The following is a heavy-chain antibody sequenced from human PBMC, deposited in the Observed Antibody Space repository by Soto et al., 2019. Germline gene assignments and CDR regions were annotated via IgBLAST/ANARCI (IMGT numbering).Heavy chain of an antibody. Sequence: QVQLVESVGGEVQPGRSLRISCAASGFTFSPYGMHWVRQTPGKGREWVAVISYDGTNKYYSDSGKGRFTISRDNFKNTLTLQMNSLRADDTAVYSCAKDLQSYGDYDYYCYGMDVWGLGTRVTVSS. J-gene: IGHJ6*02. CDR1: GFTFSPYG. CDR2: ISYDGTNK. D-gene: IGHD4-17*01. CDR3: AKDLQSYGDYDYYCYGMDV. V-gene: IGHV3-30*18.